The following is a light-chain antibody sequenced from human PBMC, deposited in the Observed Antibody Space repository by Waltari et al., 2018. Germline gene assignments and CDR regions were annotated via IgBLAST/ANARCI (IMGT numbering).Light chain of an antibody. J-gene: IGLJ3*02. V-gene: IGLV3-21*02. CDR3: QLWDTSNDRVV. CDR1: NIASES. CDR2: DDS. Sequence: SIMLSQPPSLSVAPGQTDRITCGGYNIASESVHWYQQKPGQAPLVVLYDDSARPSGIPRRFSGSNSGNKATLTISRVEAGDEADYYCQLWDTSNDRVVFGGGT.